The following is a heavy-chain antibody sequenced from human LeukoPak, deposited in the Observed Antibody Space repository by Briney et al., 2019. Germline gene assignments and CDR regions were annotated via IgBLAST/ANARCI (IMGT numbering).Heavy chain of an antibody. J-gene: IGHJ5*02. CDR3: ARDSGGGSFDP. Sequence: PGRSLRLSCAASGFTFSSYGMHWVRQAPGKGLEWVAVIWYDGSNKYYADSVKGRFTISRDNSKNTLYLRMNSLRAEDTAVYYCARDSGGGSFDPWGQGTLVTVSS. V-gene: IGHV3-33*01. D-gene: IGHD2-15*01. CDR2: IWYDGSNK. CDR1: GFTFSSYG.